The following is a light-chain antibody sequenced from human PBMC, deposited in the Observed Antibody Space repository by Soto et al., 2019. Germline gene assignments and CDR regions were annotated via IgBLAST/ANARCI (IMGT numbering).Light chain of an antibody. CDR2: DAS. V-gene: IGKV3-11*01. CDR3: QQRSHGPPEVT. CDR1: QSVSSY. Sequence: EIVWTQSTATLSLSPGESATLSCRASQSVSSYLAWYKQKPGQAPWLIIYDASNSSTGIQARFSGSGSDTDLTLTISSLWAEDFAVYNGQQRSHGPPEVTFGQGTRLEI. J-gene: IGKJ5*01.